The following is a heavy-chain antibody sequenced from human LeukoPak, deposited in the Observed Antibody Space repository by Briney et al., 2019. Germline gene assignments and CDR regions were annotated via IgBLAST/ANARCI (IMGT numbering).Heavy chain of an antibody. CDR1: GYTFTSYA. CDR2: INSKSGGT. CDR3: ASANFGDEGFDY. D-gene: IGHD3-10*01. V-gene: IGHV1-2*02. J-gene: IGHJ4*02. Sequence: ASVKVSCKASGYTFTSYAMNWVRQAPGQGLEWMGWINSKSGGTNYAQKFQGRVTMTRDTSISTAYMELSRLRSDDTAVYYCASANFGDEGFDYWGQGPLVTVSS.